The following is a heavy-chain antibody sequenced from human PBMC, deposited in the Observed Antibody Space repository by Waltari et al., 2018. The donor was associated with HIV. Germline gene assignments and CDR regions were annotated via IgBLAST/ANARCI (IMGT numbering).Heavy chain of an antibody. V-gene: IGHV3-33*02. CDR3: ARDQHSATNYYGLDV. Sequence: QVHLVESGGAVVQSGKSLRLSCAASGFNFSNYAMHWVRQGPGKGLGWLSVIWADGSHEYYADFAEGRFTISRDDSDNTLFLYLSGLRADDTAVYYCARDQHSATNYYGLDVWGQGTTVTVS. CDR1: GFNFSNYA. CDR2: IWADGSHE. D-gene: IGHD3-10*01. J-gene: IGHJ6*02.